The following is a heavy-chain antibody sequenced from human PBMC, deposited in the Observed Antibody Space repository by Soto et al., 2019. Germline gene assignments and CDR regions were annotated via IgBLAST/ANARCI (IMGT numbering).Heavy chain of an antibody. CDR2: ISYDGSNK. CDR1: GFTFSSYA. D-gene: IGHD6-19*01. CDR3: ARDKSPYSSGWHNRHSDY. J-gene: IGHJ4*02. Sequence: QVQLVESGGGVVQPGRSLRLSCAASGFTFSSYAMHWVRQAPGKGLEWVAVISYDGSNKYYADSVKGRFTISRDNSNNTLYLQRNSLRAEDTAVYYCARDKSPYSSGWHNRHSDYWGQGTLVTVSS. V-gene: IGHV3-30-3*01.